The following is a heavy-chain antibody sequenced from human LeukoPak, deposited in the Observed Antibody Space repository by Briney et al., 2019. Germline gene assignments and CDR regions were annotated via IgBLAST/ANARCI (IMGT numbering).Heavy chain of an antibody. D-gene: IGHD3-10*01. V-gene: IGHV3-30*18. Sequence: GGSLRLSCAASGFTFSSYGMHWVRQAPGKGLEWVAVISYDGSNKYYADSVRGRFTISRDNSKNTLYLQMNSLRAEDTAVYYRAKEFGTPDAFDIWGQGTMVTVSS. CDR3: AKEFGTPDAFDI. J-gene: IGHJ3*02. CDR2: ISYDGSNK. CDR1: GFTFSSYG.